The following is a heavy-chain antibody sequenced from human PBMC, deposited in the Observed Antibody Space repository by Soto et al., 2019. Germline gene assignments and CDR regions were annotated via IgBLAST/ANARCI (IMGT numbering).Heavy chain of an antibody. CDR3: AHPRGYGVFDAYDI. CDR2: LTPSGGET. CDR1: GFTFSTYA. J-gene: IGHJ3*02. Sequence: GGSLRLSCVGSGFTFSTYAMSWVRQAPGKGLERVSALTPSGGETYYADSVKGRFTISRDNSMNALYLQMNSLRIEDTAVYYCAHPRGYGVFDAYDIWGQGTMVTVSS. V-gene: IGHV3-23*01. D-gene: IGHD4-17*01.